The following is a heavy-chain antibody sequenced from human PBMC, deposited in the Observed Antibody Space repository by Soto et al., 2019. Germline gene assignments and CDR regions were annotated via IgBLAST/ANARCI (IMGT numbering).Heavy chain of an antibody. V-gene: IGHV4-59*01. CDR2: IYYSGST. CDR1: GGSISSYY. CDR3: ARHGGFLEWFSGFDP. J-gene: IGHJ5*02. D-gene: IGHD3-3*01. Sequence: SETLSLTCTVSGGSISSYYWSWIRQPPGKGLEWIGYIYYSGSTNYNPSLKSRVTISVDTSKNQFSLKLSSVTAADTAVYYCARHGGFLEWFSGFDPWGQGTLVTVSS.